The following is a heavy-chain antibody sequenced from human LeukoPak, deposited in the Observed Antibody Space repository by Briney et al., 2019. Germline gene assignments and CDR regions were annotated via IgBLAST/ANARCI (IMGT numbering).Heavy chain of an antibody. Sequence: ASVKVSCKASGYTFTSYGISWVRQAPGQGLEWMGWISAYNGNTNYAQKLQGRVTMTTDTSTSTAYMGLRSLRSDDTAVYYCASEPVVPAAMSVKYYYGMDVWGQGTTVTVSS. J-gene: IGHJ6*02. CDR2: ISAYNGNT. CDR3: ASEPVVPAAMSVKYYYGMDV. V-gene: IGHV1-18*01. D-gene: IGHD2-2*01. CDR1: GYTFTSYG.